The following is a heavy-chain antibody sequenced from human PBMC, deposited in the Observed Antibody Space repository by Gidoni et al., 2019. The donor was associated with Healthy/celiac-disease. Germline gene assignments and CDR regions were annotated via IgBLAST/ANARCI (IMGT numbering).Heavy chain of an antibody. V-gene: IGHV4-59*01. J-gene: IGHJ3*02. CDR2: IYYSGST. D-gene: IGHD2-2*01. CDR3: ARLPGPMPHDAFDI. Sequence: QVQLQESGPGLAKPSETLSLTCTVSGGPISSYYWSWIRQPPGKGLEWIGYIYYSGSTNYNPSLKSRVTISVDTSKNQFSLKLSSVTAADTAVYYCARLPGPMPHDAFDIWGQGTMVTVSS. CDR1: GGPISSYY.